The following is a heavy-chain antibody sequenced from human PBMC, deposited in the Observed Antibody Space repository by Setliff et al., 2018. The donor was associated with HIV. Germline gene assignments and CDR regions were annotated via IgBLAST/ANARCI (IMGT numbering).Heavy chain of an antibody. CDR2: IYYSGST. J-gene: IGHJ4*02. CDR1: GGSIRRYY. Sequence: PSETLSLTCTVSGGSIRRYYWSWIRQPPGKGLEWIGYIYYSGSTNYNPSLKSRVTMSADTSKNQLSLKLSSVTAADTAVYYCARDNALIRAPFDYWGQGALVTVSS. CDR3: ARDNALIRAPFDY. V-gene: IGHV4-59*01.